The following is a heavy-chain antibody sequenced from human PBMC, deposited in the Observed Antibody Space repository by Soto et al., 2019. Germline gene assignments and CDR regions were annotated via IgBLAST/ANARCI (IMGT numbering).Heavy chain of an antibody. D-gene: IGHD2-2*01. Sequence: QVQLQQWGAGLLKPSETLSLTCAVYGGSFSGYYWSWIRQPPGKGLEWIGEINHSGSTNYNPSLKSRVTISVDTSKNQFSLKLSSVTAADTAVYYCARGGYCSSTSCYHPFSNYYMDVWGKGTTVTVSS. V-gene: IGHV4-34*01. J-gene: IGHJ6*03. CDR1: GGSFSGYY. CDR3: ARGGYCSSTSCYHPFSNYYMDV. CDR2: INHSGST.